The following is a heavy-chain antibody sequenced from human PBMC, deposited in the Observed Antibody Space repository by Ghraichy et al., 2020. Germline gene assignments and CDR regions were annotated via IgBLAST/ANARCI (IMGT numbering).Heavy chain of an antibody. CDR2: INHSGST. Sequence: SETLSLTCAVYGGSFSGYYWSWIRQPPGKGLEWIGEINHSGSTNYNPSLKSRVTISVDTSKNQFSLKLSSVTAADTAVYYCARGLPLAVAGAGGGYYFDYWGQGTLVTVSS. CDR1: GGSFSGYY. V-gene: IGHV4-34*01. CDR3: ARGLPLAVAGAGGGYYFDY. J-gene: IGHJ4*02. D-gene: IGHD6-19*01.